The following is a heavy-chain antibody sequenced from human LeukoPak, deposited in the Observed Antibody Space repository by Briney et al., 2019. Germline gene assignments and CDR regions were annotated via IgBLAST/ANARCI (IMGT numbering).Heavy chain of an antibody. CDR2: IHYSGSS. CDR3: VLAPNSNWFDF. Sequence: SETLPLTCSVSGNSISSFYWNWIRQPPGRGLEWIGNIHYSGSSIYNPSLKSRVTISIDTSRKQFFLKLSSVTAADTAVYYCVLAPNSNWFDFWGQGTLVTVSS. J-gene: IGHJ5*01. D-gene: IGHD2-15*01. CDR1: GNSISSFY. V-gene: IGHV4-59*08.